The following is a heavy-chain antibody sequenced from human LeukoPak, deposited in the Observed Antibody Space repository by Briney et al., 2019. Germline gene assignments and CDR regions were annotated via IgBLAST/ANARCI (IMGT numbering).Heavy chain of an antibody. Sequence: TTSQTLSLTCAVSGGSISSGGYSWSWIRQPPGKGLEWIGYIYHSGSTYYNPSLKSRVTISVDRSKNQFSLKLSSVTAVDTAVYYCARVTVTTSFDIWGQGTMVTVSS. CDR3: ARVTVTTSFDI. J-gene: IGHJ3*02. CDR2: IYHSGST. CDR1: GGSISSGGYS. D-gene: IGHD4-17*01. V-gene: IGHV4-30-2*01.